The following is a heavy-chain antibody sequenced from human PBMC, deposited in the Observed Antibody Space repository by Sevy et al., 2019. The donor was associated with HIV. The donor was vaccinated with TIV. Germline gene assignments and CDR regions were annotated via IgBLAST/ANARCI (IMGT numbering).Heavy chain of an antibody. D-gene: IGHD2-21*01. CDR3: VRGLQTHCDRTACPLDH. CDR2: IGTLSDT. Sequence: GGSLRLSCAGYGFSFSGSDMHWVRQPTGKGLEWISSIGTLSDTFYADSVKGRFTISRDNAKSSLYLEMSSLRAGDTALYYCVRGLQTHCDRTACPLDHWGQGTLVTVSS. V-gene: IGHV3-13*01. J-gene: IGHJ5*02. CDR1: GFSFSGSD.